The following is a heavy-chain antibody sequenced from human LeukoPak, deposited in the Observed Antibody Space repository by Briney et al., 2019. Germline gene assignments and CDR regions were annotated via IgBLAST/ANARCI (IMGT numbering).Heavy chain of an antibody. CDR2: INHNGST. D-gene: IGHD3-16*02. CDR1: GGSFSGYY. V-gene: IGHV4-34*01. Sequence: PSETLSLTCAVYGGSFSGYYWSWIRQPPGKGLEWIGEINHNGSTDYNPSLKSRVTISVDASKNQFSLKLSSVTAADTAVYYCASTNDYVWGSYRYNFDYWGQGTLVTVSS. CDR3: ASTNDYVWGSYRYNFDY. J-gene: IGHJ4*02.